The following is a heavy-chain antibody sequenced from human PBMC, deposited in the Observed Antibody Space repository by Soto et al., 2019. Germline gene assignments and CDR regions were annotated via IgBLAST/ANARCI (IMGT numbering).Heavy chain of an antibody. J-gene: IGHJ6*03. CDR3: TTAGLIVARESYYYYYMDV. CDR1: GFTFSNAW. Sequence: GGSLRLSCAASGFTFSNAWMSWVRQAPGKGLEWVGRIKSKTDGGTTDYAAPVKGRFTISRDDSKNTLYLQMNSLKTEDTAVYYCTTAGLIVARESYYYYYMDVWGKGTTVTVSS. CDR2: IKSKTDGGTT. V-gene: IGHV3-15*01. D-gene: IGHD3-22*01.